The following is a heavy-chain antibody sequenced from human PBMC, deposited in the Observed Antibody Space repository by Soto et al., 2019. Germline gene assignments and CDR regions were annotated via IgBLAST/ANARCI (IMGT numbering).Heavy chain of an antibody. CDR2: INSDGSST. CDR1: GFTFSSYW. J-gene: IGHJ6*02. V-gene: IGHV3-74*01. Sequence: HPGGSLRLSCAASGFTFSSYWMHWVRQAPGKGLVWVSRINSDGSSTSYADSVKGRFTISRDNAKNTLYLQMNSLRAEDTAVYYCARDPPYCSSTSCDYYYYGMDVWGQGTTVTVSS. D-gene: IGHD2-2*01. CDR3: ARDPPYCSSTSCDYYYYGMDV.